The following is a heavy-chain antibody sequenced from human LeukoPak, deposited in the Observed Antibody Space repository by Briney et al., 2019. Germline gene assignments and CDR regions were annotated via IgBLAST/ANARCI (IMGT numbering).Heavy chain of an antibody. CDR1: GGFISSGTYH. V-gene: IGHV4-30-4*01. J-gene: IGHJ4*02. CDR3: ARGGTTVVAPVY. CDR2: IYYSGST. Sequence: SQTLSLTCTVSGGFISSGTYHWSWIRQPPGKGLEWIGYIYYSGSTYYNPSLKSRVSISLDTSKNQLSLNLSSVTAADTAVYYCARGGTTVVAPVYWGQGTLVSVSS. D-gene: IGHD4-23*01.